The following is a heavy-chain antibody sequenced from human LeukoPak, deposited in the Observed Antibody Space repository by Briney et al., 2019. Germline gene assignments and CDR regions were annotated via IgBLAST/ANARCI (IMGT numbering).Heavy chain of an antibody. CDR2: FDPEDGET. Sequence: ASVKVSCKVSGYTLTELSMHWVRQAPGKGLEWMGGFDPEDGETIYAQKFQGRVTMTEDTSTDTAYMELSSLRSEDTAVYYCARDHYYSSGTSTLRALDIWGQGTLVTVSS. CDR1: GYTLTELS. D-gene: IGHD3-10*01. J-gene: IGHJ3*02. V-gene: IGHV1-24*01. CDR3: ARDHYYSSGTSTLRALDI.